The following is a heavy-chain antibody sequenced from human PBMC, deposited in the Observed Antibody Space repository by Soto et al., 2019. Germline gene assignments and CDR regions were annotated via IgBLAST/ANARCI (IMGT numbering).Heavy chain of an antibody. CDR3: SKAMIGSYDSDAFDV. D-gene: IGHD3-22*01. J-gene: IGHJ3*01. CDR2: ISYDESTT. CDR1: GFTFSSYW. Sequence: LRLSCTASGFTFSSYWMSWVRQAPGKGLEWVAVISYDESTTFYADSVKGRFTISRDNSKNTLFLQMNSLRPEDTAVYYCSKAMIGSYDSDAFDVWGQGTMVTVSS. V-gene: IGHV3-30*18.